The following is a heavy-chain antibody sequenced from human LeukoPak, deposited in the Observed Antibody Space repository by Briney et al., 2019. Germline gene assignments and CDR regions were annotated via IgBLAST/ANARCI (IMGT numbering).Heavy chain of an antibody. V-gene: IGHV1-69*05. Sequence: ASVKVSCKASGGTFSSYAIIWVRQAPGQGLEWMGGIIPNFGTANYAQKFQGRVTITTDESTSTAYMELSSLRSEDTAVYYCARVYSSGPYYYMDVWGKGTTVTVSS. J-gene: IGHJ6*03. CDR1: GGTFSSYA. D-gene: IGHD6-19*01. CDR2: IIPNFGTA. CDR3: ARVYSSGPYYYMDV.